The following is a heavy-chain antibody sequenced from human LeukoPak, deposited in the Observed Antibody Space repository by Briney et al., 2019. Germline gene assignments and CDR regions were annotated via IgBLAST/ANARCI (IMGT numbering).Heavy chain of an antibody. CDR1: GGSISNSSYY. V-gene: IGHV4-61*05. J-gene: IGHJ6*03. Sequence: SETLSLTCTVSGGSISNSSYYWGWIRQPPGKGLEWIGYIYYSGSTNYNPSLKSRVTISVDTSKNQFSLKLSSVTAADTAVYYCARAITMVRGVQNGYYYYYMDVWGKGTTVTISS. CDR2: IYYSGST. D-gene: IGHD3-10*01. CDR3: ARAITMVRGVQNGYYYYYMDV.